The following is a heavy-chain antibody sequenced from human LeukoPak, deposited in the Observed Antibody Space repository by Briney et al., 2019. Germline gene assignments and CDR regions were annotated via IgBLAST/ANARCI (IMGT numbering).Heavy chain of an antibody. CDR1: GYTFTSYD. J-gene: IGHJ4*02. D-gene: IGHD1-14*01. CDR2: MNPNSGNT. Sequence: ASVKVSCKASGYTFTSYDINWVRQATGQGLEWMGWMNPNSGNTGYAPKFQGRVTMTRDTSISTAYMELSTLRSEDTAVYYCARGPPEHPQGYWGQGTLVTVSS. CDR3: ARGPPEHPQGY. V-gene: IGHV1-8*01.